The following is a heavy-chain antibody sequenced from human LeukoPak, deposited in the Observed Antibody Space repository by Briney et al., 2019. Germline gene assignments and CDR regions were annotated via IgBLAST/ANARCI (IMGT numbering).Heavy chain of an antibody. D-gene: IGHD6-13*01. J-gene: IGHJ5*02. CDR3: AVVAAARWGPSWFDP. V-gene: IGHV1-24*01. Sequence: ASVRVSCKVSGYTLTELSMHWVRQARGKGLEWMGGFDPEDGETIYAQKFQGRVTMTEDTSTDTAYMELSSLRSEDTAVYYCAVVAAARWGPSWFDPWGQGTLVTVSS. CDR2: FDPEDGET. CDR1: GYTLTELS.